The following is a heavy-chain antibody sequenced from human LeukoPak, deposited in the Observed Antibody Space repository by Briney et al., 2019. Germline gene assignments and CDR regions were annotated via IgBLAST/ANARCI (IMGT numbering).Heavy chain of an antibody. Sequence: PSETLSLTCTVSGGSISSGSYCWSWIRQPARKGLEWIGHIHPSGSTNYKPSLKSRVTISIDTSKTQFSLKLSSVTAADTAVYYCARLRGATVAHNWFDPWGQGTLVTVSS. V-gene: IGHV4-61*09. CDR1: GGSISSGSYC. CDR3: ARLRGATVAHNWFDP. D-gene: IGHD6-19*01. J-gene: IGHJ5*02. CDR2: IHPSGST.